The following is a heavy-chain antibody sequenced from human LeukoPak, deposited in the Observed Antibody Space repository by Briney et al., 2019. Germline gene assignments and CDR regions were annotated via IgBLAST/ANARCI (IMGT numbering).Heavy chain of an antibody. D-gene: IGHD6-19*01. V-gene: IGHV3-53*01. Sequence: GGSLRLSCAASGFTVSSNYMSWVRQAPGKGLEWVSVIYSGGSTYYADSVKGRFTISRDNAKNSLYLQMNSLRAEDTAVYYCARDRAVAGTGGFDYWGQGTLVTVSS. J-gene: IGHJ4*02. CDR3: ARDRAVAGTGGFDY. CDR2: IYSGGST. CDR1: GFTVSSNY.